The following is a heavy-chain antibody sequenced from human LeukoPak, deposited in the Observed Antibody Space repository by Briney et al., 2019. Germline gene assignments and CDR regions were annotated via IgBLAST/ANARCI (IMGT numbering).Heavy chain of an antibody. CDR1: GFTFSSYA. J-gene: IGHJ6*02. D-gene: IGHD4-23*01. CDR2: ISTNGGTT. V-gene: IGHV3-64*01. Sequence: PGGSLRLSCAASGFTFSSYAMYWVRQAPGRGLEFVSAISTNGGTTYYANPVKGRFTISRDNSKSTLYLHMGSLRVEDMAVYYCARDRTPYYYYGMDVWGQGTVVTASS. CDR3: ARDRTPYYYYGMDV.